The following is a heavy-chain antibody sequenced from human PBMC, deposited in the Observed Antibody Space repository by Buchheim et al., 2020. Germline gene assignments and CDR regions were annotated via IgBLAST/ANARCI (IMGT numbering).Heavy chain of an antibody. D-gene: IGHD2-15*01. CDR2: IWYDGSNK. CDR3: ARAYCSGGSCHYYYYGMDV. Sequence: QVQLVESGGGVVQPGRSLRLSCAASGFTFSSYGMHWVRQAPGKGLEWVAVIWYDGSNKYYADSVKGRFTISRDNSKTTLYLQMNSLRAEDTAVYYCARAYCSGGSCHYYYYGMDVWGQGTT. J-gene: IGHJ6*02. V-gene: IGHV3-33*01. CDR1: GFTFSSYG.